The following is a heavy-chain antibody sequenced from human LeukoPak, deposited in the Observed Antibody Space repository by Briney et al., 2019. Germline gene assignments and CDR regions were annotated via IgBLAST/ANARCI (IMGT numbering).Heavy chain of an antibody. J-gene: IGHJ4*02. D-gene: IGHD3-10*01. CDR2: INPSGGST. CDR3: ARGGYYGSGSYYPFDY. V-gene: IGHV1-46*01. Sequence: ASVKVSCKASGYTFTSYYMHWARQAPGQGLEWMGIINPSGGSTSYAQKFQGRVTMTRDTSTSTVYMELSSLRSEDTAVYYCARGGYYGSGSYYPFDYWGQGTLVTVSS. CDR1: GYTFTSYY.